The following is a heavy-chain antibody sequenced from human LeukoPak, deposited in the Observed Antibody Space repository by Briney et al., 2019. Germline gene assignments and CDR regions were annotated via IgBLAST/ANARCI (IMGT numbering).Heavy chain of an antibody. Sequence: GESLKISCEGSGYRFTSYWIVWVRQMPGKGLEWMGLIYPGDSETRYRPSFQGQVTISADKSINTAYLQWSSLKASDSGMYYCAKMRVVATISLFDYWGQGTLVTVSS. CDR3: AKMRVVATISLFDY. CDR1: GYRFTSYW. D-gene: IGHD5-12*01. CDR2: IYPGDSET. J-gene: IGHJ4*02. V-gene: IGHV5-51*01.